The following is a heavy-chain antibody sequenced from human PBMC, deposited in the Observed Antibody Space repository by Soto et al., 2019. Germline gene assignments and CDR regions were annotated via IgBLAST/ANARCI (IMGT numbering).Heavy chain of an antibody. CDR3: ARKGPFDY. V-gene: IGHV3-30-3*01. CDR1: GFTLSSYA. J-gene: IGHJ4*02. Sequence: PWGSLRLSCAASGFTLSSYAMHWVRQAPGKGLEWVAVISYDGSNKYYADSVKGRFTISRDNSKNTLYLQMNSLRAEDTAVYYCARKGPFDYWGQGTLVTVSS. CDR2: ISYDGSNK.